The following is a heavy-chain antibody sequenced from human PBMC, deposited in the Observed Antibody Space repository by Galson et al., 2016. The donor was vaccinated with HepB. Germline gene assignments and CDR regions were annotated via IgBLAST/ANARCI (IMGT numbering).Heavy chain of an antibody. CDR1: GYIFTSQY. J-gene: IGHJ5*02. CDR3: ARGNSMMETSWWSDP. CDR2: INPSDGST. V-gene: IGHV1-46*01. D-gene: IGHD3-22*01. Sequence: SVKVSCKASGYIFTSQYIHWVRQAPGQGLEWMGRINPSDGSTIHAQNFQGRVTLTRDTSTSTVYMELSSLGSEDTAVYYCARGNSMMETSWWSDPWGQGTLVTVPS.